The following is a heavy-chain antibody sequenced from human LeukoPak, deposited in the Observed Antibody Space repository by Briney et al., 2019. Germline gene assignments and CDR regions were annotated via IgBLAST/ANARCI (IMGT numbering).Heavy chain of an antibody. CDR1: GGSMKNYY. V-gene: IGHV4-59*01. D-gene: IGHD3-16*01. Sequence: SETLSLTCNISGGSMKNYYWSWIRQPPGKGLEWIGYIFYSGSTRYNPSLKSRVTISVDTSKNQFSLKLNSVSAADTAVYYCARDRGGSPDFDYWGQGTLVTVPS. J-gene: IGHJ4*02. CDR2: IFYSGST. CDR3: ARDRGGSPDFDY.